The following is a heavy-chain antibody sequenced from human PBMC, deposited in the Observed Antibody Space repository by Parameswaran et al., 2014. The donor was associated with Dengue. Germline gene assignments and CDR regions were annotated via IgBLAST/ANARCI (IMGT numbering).Heavy chain of an antibody. CDR2: ISRTSTYT. V-gene: IGHV3-21*01. D-gene: IGHD5-12*01. Sequence: VRQMPGKGLEWVASISRTSTYTYYSDSLEGRFTISRDNAKKSLYLQMNSLRAEDSGVYYCARGGDSGAYLRYNWFDPWGQGTMVTVSS. CDR3: ARGGDSGAYLRYNWFDP. J-gene: IGHJ5*02.